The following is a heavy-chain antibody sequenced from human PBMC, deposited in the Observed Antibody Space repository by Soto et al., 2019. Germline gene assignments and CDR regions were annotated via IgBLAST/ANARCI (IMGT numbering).Heavy chain of an antibody. V-gene: IGHV4-39*01. CDR3: MLGSAWKDFDY. J-gene: IGHJ4*02. Sequence: SETLSLTCTVSGGSISGSSYYWGWIRQPPGKGLEWIGNIYYSGSTYYTPSLKSRVTISVDTSKNQFSLKLSSVTAADTAVYYCMLGSAWKDFDYWGQGTLVTVS. CDR2: IYYSGST. CDR1: GGSISGSSYY. D-gene: IGHD2-15*01.